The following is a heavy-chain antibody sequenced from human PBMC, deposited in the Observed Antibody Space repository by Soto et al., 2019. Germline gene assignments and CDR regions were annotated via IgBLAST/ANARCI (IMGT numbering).Heavy chain of an antibody. D-gene: IGHD2-21*01. V-gene: IGHV3-23*01. Sequence: PGGSLRLSCTASEFTFSNYAMSWVRQAPGKGLEWVSAISASGAATYYVDSVKGRFTISRDNSKNTLYVQMNSLRAEDTGVYYCERCAVLSTTSGGWCNWFDSWGQGTLVTVXS. CDR3: ERCAVLSTTSGGWCNWFDS. CDR2: ISASGAAT. CDR1: EFTFSNYA. J-gene: IGHJ5*01.